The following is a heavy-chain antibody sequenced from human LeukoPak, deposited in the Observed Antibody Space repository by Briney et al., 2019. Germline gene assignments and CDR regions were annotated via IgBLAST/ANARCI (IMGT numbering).Heavy chain of an antibody. V-gene: IGHV3-9*01. CDR1: GFTFDDYA. D-gene: IGHD3-10*01. CDR2: ISWNSGSI. J-gene: IGHJ6*03. CDR3: ARGDRDRGVISYYYYYYMDV. Sequence: GRSLRLSCAASGFTFDDYAMHWVRQAPGKGLEWVSGISWNSGSIGYADSVKGRFTISRDNAKNSLYLQMNSLRAEDTAVYYCARGDRDRGVISYYYYYYMDVWGKGTTVTISS.